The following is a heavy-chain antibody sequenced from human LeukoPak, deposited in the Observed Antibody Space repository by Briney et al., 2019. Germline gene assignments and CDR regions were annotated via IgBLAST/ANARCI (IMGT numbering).Heavy chain of an antibody. CDR1: GGSISSYY. D-gene: IGHD2-2*01. CDR2: IYTSGST. V-gene: IGHV4-4*07. CDR3: ARSYLSSISTSPYYYYLTS. J-gene: IGHJ6*03. Sequence: SETLSLTCTVSGGSISSYYWSWIRQPAGKGLEWIGRIYTSGSTNYNPSLKSRVTMSVDTSKNQFSLKLSSVTAADTAVYYCARSYLSSISTSPYYYYLTSGAKGPRSPSP.